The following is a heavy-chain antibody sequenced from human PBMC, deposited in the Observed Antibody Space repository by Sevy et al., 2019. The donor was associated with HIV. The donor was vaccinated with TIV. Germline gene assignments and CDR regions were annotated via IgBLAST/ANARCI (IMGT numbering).Heavy chain of an antibody. J-gene: IGHJ6*02. CDR3: ARILTGTMEGMDV. V-gene: IGHV3-13*01. CDR2: IGTAGDT. D-gene: IGHD1-1*01. Sequence: GGSLRLSCAASGFTFSSYDMHWVRQATGKGLEWVSAIGTAGDTYYPGSVKGRFTISRENAKNSLYLQMNSLRAGDTAVYYCARILTGTMEGMDVWGQGTTVTFSS. CDR1: GFTFSSYD.